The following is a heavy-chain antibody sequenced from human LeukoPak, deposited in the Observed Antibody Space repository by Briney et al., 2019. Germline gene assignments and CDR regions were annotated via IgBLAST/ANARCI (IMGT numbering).Heavy chain of an antibody. J-gene: IGHJ4*02. CDR3: AKSYSCGWYGFDY. CDR1: GFTFSSYA. D-gene: IGHD6-19*01. CDR2: ISGSGGST. Sequence: GGSLRLSCAASGFTFSSYAMNWVRQAPGKGLEWVSTISGSGGSTYYADSVKGRFTISRDNSKNTLYMQMNSLRAEDTAVYSCAKSYSCGWYGFDYWGQGNLVTVSS. V-gene: IGHV3-23*01.